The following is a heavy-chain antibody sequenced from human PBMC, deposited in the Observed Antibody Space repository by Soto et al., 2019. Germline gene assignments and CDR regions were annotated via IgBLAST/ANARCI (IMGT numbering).Heavy chain of an antibody. J-gene: IGHJ6*02. CDR3: ARGLWTAAGIVYYYGMDV. D-gene: IGHD6-13*01. CDR1: GDSVSSNSAA. V-gene: IGHV6-1*01. Sequence: SQTLSLTCAISGDSVSSNSAAWNWTRQSPSRGLEWLGRTYYRSKWYNDYAVSVKSRITINPDTSKNQFSLQLNSVTPEDTAVYYCARGLWTAAGIVYYYGMDVWGQGTTVTVSS. CDR2: TYYRSKWYN.